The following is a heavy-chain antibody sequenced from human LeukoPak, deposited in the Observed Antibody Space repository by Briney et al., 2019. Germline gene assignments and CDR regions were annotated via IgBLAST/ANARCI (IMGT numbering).Heavy chain of an antibody. CDR1: GFTFSSYE. CDR2: IKQDGSEK. J-gene: IGHJ4*02. Sequence: PGGSLRLSCAASGFTFSSYEMHWVRQAPGKGLEWVANIKQDGSEKYYVDSVKGRFTISRDNAKNSLYLQMNSLRAEDTAVYYCASEGYSYGEIDYWGQGTLVIVSS. CDR3: ASEGYSYGEIDY. D-gene: IGHD5-18*01. V-gene: IGHV3-7*01.